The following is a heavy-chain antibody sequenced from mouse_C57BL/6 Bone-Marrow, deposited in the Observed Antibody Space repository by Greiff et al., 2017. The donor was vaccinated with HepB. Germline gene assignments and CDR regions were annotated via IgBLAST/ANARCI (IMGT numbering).Heavy chain of an antibody. D-gene: IGHD1-1*01. CDR3: ARDPITTVKD. J-gene: IGHJ2*01. V-gene: IGHV1-64*01. CDR2: IHPNSGST. CDR1: GYTFTSYW. Sequence: QVQLQQPGAELVKPGASVKLSCKASGYTFTSYWMHWVKQRTGQGLEWIGMIHPNSGSTNYNEKFKSKATMTVDKSSSTAYMQLSSLTSEDSAVYYWARDPITTVKDWGQGTTLTVSS.